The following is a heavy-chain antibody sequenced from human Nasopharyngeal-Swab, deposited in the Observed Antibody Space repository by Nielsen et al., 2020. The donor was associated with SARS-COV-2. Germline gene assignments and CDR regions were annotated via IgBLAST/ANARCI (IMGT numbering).Heavy chain of an antibody. Sequence: GESLKISCAASGFIFRTSAMHWLRQAPGKGPEWVAMTSYDGSITYYTDSVKGRFTISRDNSKKTLSLQMNSLRIEDTAVYYCARDSENDGWFPYSWGQGTLVTVSS. V-gene: IGHV3-30-3*01. CDR1: GFIFRTSA. CDR2: TSYDGSIT. CDR3: ARDSENDGWFPYS. J-gene: IGHJ4*02. D-gene: IGHD6-19*01.